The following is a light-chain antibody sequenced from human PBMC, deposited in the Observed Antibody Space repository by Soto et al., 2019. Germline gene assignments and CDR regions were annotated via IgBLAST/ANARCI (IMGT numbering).Light chain of an antibody. Sequence: EIVLTQSPGTLSLSPGEGATLSCRASQSVSSTFLAWYQQKPGQAPRLLIYGTSSRATGIPDRFSGSGSGTDFTLTISRLEPEDVAVYYCKHYHGSPPTWTFGQGTKVELK. CDR1: QSVSSTF. CDR3: KHYHGSPPTWT. J-gene: IGKJ1*01. CDR2: GTS. V-gene: IGKV3-20*01.